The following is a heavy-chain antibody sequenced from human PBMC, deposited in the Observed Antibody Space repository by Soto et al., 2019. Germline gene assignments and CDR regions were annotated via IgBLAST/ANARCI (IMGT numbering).Heavy chain of an antibody. D-gene: IGHD4-17*01. J-gene: IGHJ5*02. V-gene: IGHV4-59*12. CDR2: ISHSGST. CDR1: GGSISSYF. Sequence: SETLSLTCTVSGGSISSYFWSWIRQPPGKGLEWIGDISHSGSTNYNPSLKSRVTISVDKSKNQFSLKLSSVTAADTAVYYCARVWTTVTNWFDPWGQGTLVTVSS. CDR3: ARVWTTVTNWFDP.